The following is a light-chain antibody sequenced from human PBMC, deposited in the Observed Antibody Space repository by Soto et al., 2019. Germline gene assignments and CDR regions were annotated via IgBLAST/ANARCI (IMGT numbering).Light chain of an antibody. CDR2: AAS. CDR3: QQANSYPRT. V-gene: IGKV1-12*01. CDR1: QGVNRW. Sequence: DIQMTQSPSSVAASVGDRVTLTCRASQGVNRWLAWYQQKPGKAPKVLIYAASSLQSGVPSRFSGSGSGTDFTLTISSLQPEDVATYYCQQANSYPRTFGQGTKVDIK. J-gene: IGKJ1*01.